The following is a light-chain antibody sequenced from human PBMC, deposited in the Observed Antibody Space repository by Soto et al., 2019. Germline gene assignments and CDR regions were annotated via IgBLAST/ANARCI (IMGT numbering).Light chain of an antibody. Sequence: QSALTQPASVSGSPGQSIAISCTGTSSDIGADAYVSWYQQHPGKIPKLIVFDVNYRPSGVSSHFSGSKSGNTASLTISGLQAEDEDDYYCGSYTKSNSVLFGGGTKLTVL. CDR3: GSYTKSNSVL. CDR2: DVN. J-gene: IGLJ2*01. V-gene: IGLV2-14*03. CDR1: SSDIGADAY.